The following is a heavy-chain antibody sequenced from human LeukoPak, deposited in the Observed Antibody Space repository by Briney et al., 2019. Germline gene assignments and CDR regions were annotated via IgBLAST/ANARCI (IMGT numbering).Heavy chain of an antibody. CDR3: ARESTSWSFEH. CDR1: GYTFRRYG. V-gene: IGHV1-18*01. D-gene: IGHD3-10*01. CDR2: ISVYNGDI. Sequence: ASVTVSCKASGYTFRRYGINWVRQAPGQGPEWMGWISVYNGDIDFSQRLQGRFTMTTDTSTNTASMELRNLTSDDTAVYFCARESTSWSFEHWGQGTLVTVS. J-gene: IGHJ4*02.